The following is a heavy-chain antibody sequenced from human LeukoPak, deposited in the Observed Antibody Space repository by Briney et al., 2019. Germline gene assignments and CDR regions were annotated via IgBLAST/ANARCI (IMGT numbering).Heavy chain of an antibody. CDR3: AKEVRTTVTTWDY. D-gene: IGHD4-11*01. J-gene: IGHJ4*02. CDR2: ISASGGST. CDR1: GFTFSNYG. V-gene: IGHV3-23*01. Sequence: GGSLRLSCAASGFTFSNYGMNWVRQAPGKGLEWVSSISASGGSTCYADSVKGRFTISRDNSKNALYLQMNSLRAEDTAVYYCAKEVRTTVTTWDYWGQGTLVTVSS.